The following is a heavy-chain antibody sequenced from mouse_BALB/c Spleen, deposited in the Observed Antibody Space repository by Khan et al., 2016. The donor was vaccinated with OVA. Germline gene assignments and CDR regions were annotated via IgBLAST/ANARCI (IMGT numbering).Heavy chain of an antibody. CDR1: GYTFTNYG. V-gene: IGHV9-3-1*01. CDR2: KNTNTGEP. J-gene: IGHJ4*01. Sequence: QIQLVQSGPELKKPGETVKISCKASGYTFTNYGLNWVKQAPGKGLQWMGWKNTNTGEPTYAVDFKGRFAFSLETSASTAYLQINNLKNEDTATYFCARPPYFSYVMVYWGQGTSVTVSS. CDR3: ARPPYFSYVMVY. D-gene: IGHD2-10*01.